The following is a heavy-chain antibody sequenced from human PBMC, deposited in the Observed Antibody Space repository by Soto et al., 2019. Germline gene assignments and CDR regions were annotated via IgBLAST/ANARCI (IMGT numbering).Heavy chain of an antibody. CDR1: GFTFSNAW. CDR2: IKSKNDGGTT. D-gene: IGHD1-26*01. CDR3: TTEDVGATETGR. J-gene: IGHJ4*02. V-gene: IGHV3-15*07. Sequence: EVQLVESGGGLVKPGGSLRLSCAVSGFTFSNAWMKWVRQAPGKGLEWVGHIKSKNDGGTTDYAAPVKGRFTISRDDSQNTLYLQMNSLKIEDTAAYYCTTEDVGATETGRGGQGTLVTVSS.